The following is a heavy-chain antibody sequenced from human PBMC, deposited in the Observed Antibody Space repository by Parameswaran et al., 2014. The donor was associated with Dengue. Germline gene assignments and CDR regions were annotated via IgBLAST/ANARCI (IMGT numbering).Heavy chain of an antibody. D-gene: IGHD5-24*01. CDR1: GFTFSSYW. V-gene: IGHV3-74*01. CDR2: ISSDGSTT. J-gene: IGHJ4*02. CDR3: AREMATTISIDY. Sequence: GSLRLSCAASGFTFSSYWMHWVRQAPGKGLVCVSRISSDGSTTSYADSVKGRFTISRDNAKNTLYLQMNSVRAEDTAVYYCAREMATTISIDYWGQGTLVTVSS.